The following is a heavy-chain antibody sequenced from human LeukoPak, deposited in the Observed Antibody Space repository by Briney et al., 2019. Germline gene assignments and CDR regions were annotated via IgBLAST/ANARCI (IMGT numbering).Heavy chain of an antibody. CDR2: IIPILGIA. CDR1: GGTFSSYA. V-gene: IGHV1-69*04. Sequence: ASVKVSCKASGGTFSSYAISWVRQAPGQGLEWMGRIIPILGIANYAQKFQGRVTITADKSTSTAYMELSSLRSEDTAVYYCAILVTSGSYAKYFQHWGQGTLVTVSS. CDR3: AILVTSGSYAKYFQH. J-gene: IGHJ1*01. D-gene: IGHD1-26*01.